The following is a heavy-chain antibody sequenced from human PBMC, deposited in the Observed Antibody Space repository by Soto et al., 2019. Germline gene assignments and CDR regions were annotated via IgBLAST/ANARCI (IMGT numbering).Heavy chain of an antibody. CDR2: IYYSGST. CDR1: GGSISSGGYY. Sequence: QVQLQESGPGLVKPSQTLSLTCTVSGGSISSGGYYWSWIRQHPGKGLEWIGYIYYSGSTYYNPSLKSRVTISVDTSKNQFSLKLSSVTAADTDVYYCARVMGTATTMVSFDYWGQGTLVTVSS. V-gene: IGHV4-31*03. CDR3: ARVMGTATTMVSFDY. J-gene: IGHJ4*02. D-gene: IGHD3-10*01.